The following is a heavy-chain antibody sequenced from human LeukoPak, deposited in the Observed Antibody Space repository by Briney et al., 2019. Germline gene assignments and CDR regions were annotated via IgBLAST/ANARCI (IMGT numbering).Heavy chain of an antibody. CDR3: ARVAELDFWSGYTYGMDV. V-gene: IGHV3-33*08. CDR1: GFTFSSYA. D-gene: IGHD3-3*01. J-gene: IGHJ6*02. Sequence: GGSLRLSCAASGFTFSSYAMHWVRQAPGKGLEWVAVIWYDGSNKYYADSVKGRFTISRDNSKNTLYLQMNSLRAEDTAVYYCARVAELDFWSGYTYGMDVWGQGTTVTVSS. CDR2: IWYDGSNK.